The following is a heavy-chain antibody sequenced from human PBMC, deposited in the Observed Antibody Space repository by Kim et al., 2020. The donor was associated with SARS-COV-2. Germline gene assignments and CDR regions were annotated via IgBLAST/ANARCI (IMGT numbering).Heavy chain of an antibody. J-gene: IGHJ6*02. D-gene: IGHD2-15*01. CDR1: GFTFRSHW. CDR3: ARGGYCSGGSCYYYGMDV. Sequence: GGSLRLSCAASGFTFRSHWMYWVRQAPGKGLVWVSRINSDGSRTSYADSVKGRFTISRDNAKNTLYLQMNSLRAEDTAVYYCARGGYCSGGSCYYYGMDVWGQGTTVTVSS. CDR2: INSDGSRT. V-gene: IGHV3-74*01.